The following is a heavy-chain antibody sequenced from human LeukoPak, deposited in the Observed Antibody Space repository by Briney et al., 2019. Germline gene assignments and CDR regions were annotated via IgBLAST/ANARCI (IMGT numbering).Heavy chain of an antibody. J-gene: IGHJ4*02. CDR1: GFTFSSYD. V-gene: IGHV3-13*01. Sequence: GGSLRLSCAASGFTFSSYDMHWVRQATGKGLEWVSAIGTAGDTYYPGSVKGRFTISRENAKNSLYLQMNSLRAGDTAVYYCARGSSSWYGGHYFDYWGPGTLVTVSS. CDR2: IGTAGDT. CDR3: ARGSSSWYGGHYFDY. D-gene: IGHD6-13*01.